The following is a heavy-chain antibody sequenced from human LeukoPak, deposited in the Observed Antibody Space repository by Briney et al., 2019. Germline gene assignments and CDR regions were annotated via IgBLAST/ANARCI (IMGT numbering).Heavy chain of an antibody. CDR1: GFTFSNYW. V-gene: IGHV3-7*01. J-gene: IGHJ5*02. CDR3: ARGHSISPNWFDP. CDR2: IKLDGSEK. D-gene: IGHD6-13*01. Sequence: PGGSLRLSCAASGFTFSNYWMTWVRQAPGKGLEWVANIKLDGSEKYYVDSVKGRFTISRDNAKSSLYLQMNSLRAEDTAVYYCARGHSISPNWFDPWGQGTLVTVSS.